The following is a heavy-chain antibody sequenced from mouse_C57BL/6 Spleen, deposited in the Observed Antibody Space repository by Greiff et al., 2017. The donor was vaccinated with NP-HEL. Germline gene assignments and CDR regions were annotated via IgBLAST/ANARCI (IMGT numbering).Heavy chain of an antibody. CDR3: ARALGCSPGFEY. CDR2: IHPGGGYT. J-gene: IGHJ3*01. V-gene: IGHV1-82*01. D-gene: IGHD2-2*01. Sequence: QVQLQQSGAELVKPGASVKLSCKASGYTFSSSWMNWVKQRPGQGLEWIGLIHPGGGYTNYNAKFKGKSTLTADKSSSTAYMQLSSLTSEDSAVYYCARALGCSPGFEYWGKGTMVTVSA. CDR1: GYTFSSSW.